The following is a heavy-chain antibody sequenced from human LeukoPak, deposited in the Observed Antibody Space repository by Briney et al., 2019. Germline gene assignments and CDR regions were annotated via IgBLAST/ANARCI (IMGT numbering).Heavy chain of an antibody. J-gene: IGHJ5*02. Sequence: SETLSLTCTVSSGSISSHYWSWIRQPPGKGLEWIGYIYYSGSTNYNPSLKSRVTISVDTSKNQFSLKLSSVTAADTAVYYCARDLWSDNWFDPWGQGTLVTVSS. D-gene: IGHD2-8*02. CDR2: IYYSGST. V-gene: IGHV4-59*11. CDR1: SGSISSHY. CDR3: ARDLWSDNWFDP.